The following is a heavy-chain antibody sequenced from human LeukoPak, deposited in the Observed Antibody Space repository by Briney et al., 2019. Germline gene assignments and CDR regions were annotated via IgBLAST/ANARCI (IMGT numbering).Heavy chain of an antibody. CDR2: MNPNSGNT. D-gene: IGHD6-19*01. CDR1: GYTFTSYD. V-gene: IGHV1-8*01. Sequence: VASVKVSCKAPGYTFTSYDINWVRQATGQGLEWMGWMNPNSGNTGYAQKFQGRVTMTRNTSISKAYLELSSLRSEDTAVYFCARGFNSGWFDFDYWGQGTLVTVSS. CDR3: ARGFNSGWFDFDY. J-gene: IGHJ4*02.